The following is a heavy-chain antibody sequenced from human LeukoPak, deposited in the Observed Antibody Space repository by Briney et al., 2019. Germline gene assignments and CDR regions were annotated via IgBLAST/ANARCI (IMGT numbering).Heavy chain of an antibody. CDR2: IYPGDSDT. V-gene: IGHV5-51*01. J-gene: IGHJ3*02. CDR1: GNSFTSYW. D-gene: IGHD6-19*01. Sequence: GESLKISCKGSGNSFTSYWIGWVRQMPGKGLEWMGIIYPGDSDTRYSPSFQGQVTISADKSISTAYLQWSSLKASDTAMYYCARSHSRGSHAFDIWGQGTMVTVSS. CDR3: ARSHSRGSHAFDI.